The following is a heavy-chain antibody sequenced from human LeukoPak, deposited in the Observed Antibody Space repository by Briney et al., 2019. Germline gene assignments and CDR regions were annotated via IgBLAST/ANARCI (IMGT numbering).Heavy chain of an antibody. CDR2: INHSGST. Sequence: SETLSLTCAVYGGSFSGYYWSWIRQPPGKGLEWIGEINHSGSTNYNPSLKSRVTISVDTSKNQFSLKLSSVTAADTAVYYCARLYCSSTSCYGLAYWGQGTLVTVSS. J-gene: IGHJ4*02. CDR1: GGSFSGYY. CDR3: ARLYCSSTSCYGLAY. D-gene: IGHD2-2*01. V-gene: IGHV4-34*01.